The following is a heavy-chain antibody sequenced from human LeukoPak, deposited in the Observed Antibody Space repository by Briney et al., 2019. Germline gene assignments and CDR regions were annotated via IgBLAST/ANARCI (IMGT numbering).Heavy chain of an antibody. CDR1: GFTFSSYT. J-gene: IGHJ4*02. V-gene: IGHV3-21*01. Sequence: GGSLRLSCAASGFTFSSYTMNWVRQAPGKGLEWVSSISTGSSYIYYANSVKGRFTISRDNAKNSLYLQMNSLRAEDTAVYYCARDRLGVEMSTINRFDYWGQGTLVAVSS. D-gene: IGHD5-24*01. CDR3: ARDRLGVEMSTINRFDY. CDR2: ISTGSSYI.